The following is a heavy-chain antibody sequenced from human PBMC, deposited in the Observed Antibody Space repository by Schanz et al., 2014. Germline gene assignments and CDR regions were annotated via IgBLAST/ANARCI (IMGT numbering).Heavy chain of an antibody. J-gene: IGHJ4*02. Sequence: EVQLLESGGGLVQPGGSLRLSCAASGFTFGDYAMTWVRQAPGKGLEWVSAINTGVNTYYADSVRGRVTMSRDNSKNTLYLQMNSLRAGDAAVYYCARGVIAAAGDAFDYWGQGTLVAVSA. CDR1: GFTFGDYA. CDR2: INTGVNT. D-gene: IGHD6-13*01. V-gene: IGHV3-23*01. CDR3: ARGVIAAAGDAFDY.